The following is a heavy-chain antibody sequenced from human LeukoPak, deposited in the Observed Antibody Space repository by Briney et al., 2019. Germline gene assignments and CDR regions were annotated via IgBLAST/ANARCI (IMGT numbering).Heavy chain of an antibody. CDR3: ARTTRIAAAGYVY. J-gene: IGHJ4*02. D-gene: IGHD6-13*01. Sequence: SVKVSCKASGGTFSSYAISWVRQAPGQGLEWMGGIIPIFGTANYAQKFQGRATITADESTSTAYMELSSLRSEDTAVYYCARTTRIAAAGYVYWGQGTLVTVSS. V-gene: IGHV1-69*13. CDR1: GGTFSSYA. CDR2: IIPIFGTA.